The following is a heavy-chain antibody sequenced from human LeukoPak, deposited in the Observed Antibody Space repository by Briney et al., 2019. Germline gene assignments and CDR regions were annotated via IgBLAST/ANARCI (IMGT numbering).Heavy chain of an antibody. CDR3: AKDGSWSCTD. D-gene: IGHD2-8*02. CDR1: GFTFSSSA. V-gene: IGHV3-30*02. J-gene: IGHJ4*02. CDR2: IAHHGNNK. Sequence: TGGSLRLSCGASGFTFSSSAMHWVRQGPGKGLEWVAYIAHHGNNKYYADSVKGRFTISRDNSKGSLYLQMNSLRADDTAVNYCAKDGSWSCTDWGQGTLVRVSS.